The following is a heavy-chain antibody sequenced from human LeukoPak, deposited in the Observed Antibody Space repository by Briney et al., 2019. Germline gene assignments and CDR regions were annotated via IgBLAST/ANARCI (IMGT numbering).Heavy chain of an antibody. J-gene: IGHJ3*02. CDR2: IKQDGSEK. CDR3: ARAPIDSNSWYHAFDI. V-gene: IGHV3-7*01. Sequence: GGSLRLSCAGSGFMFSSYWMSWVRQAPGKGLEWVANIKQDGSEKYYVDSVEGRFTISRDNAKNSLFLQMNSLRAEDTAVYYCARAPIDSNSWYHAFDIWGQGTMVTVSS. CDR1: GFMFSSYW. D-gene: IGHD6-13*01.